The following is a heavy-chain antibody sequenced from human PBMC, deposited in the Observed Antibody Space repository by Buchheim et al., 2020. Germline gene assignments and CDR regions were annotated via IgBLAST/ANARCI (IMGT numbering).Heavy chain of an antibody. J-gene: IGHJ4*02. CDR3: ASDVGTFVGASDY. Sequence: QVQLVQPGAEVKKPESSVRVSCKTSGGTFSDYYISWVRQAPGQGPEWMGGIIPNLGTTKYAQKFQGTVTFTADRSTRTAYMELSSLKSEDTAVYYCASDVGTFVGASDYWGQGTL. V-gene: IGHV1-69*06. D-gene: IGHD1-26*01. CDR1: GGTFSDYY. CDR2: IIPNLGTT.